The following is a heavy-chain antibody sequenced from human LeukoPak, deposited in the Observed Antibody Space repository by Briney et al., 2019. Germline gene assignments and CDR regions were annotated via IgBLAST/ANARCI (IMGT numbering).Heavy chain of an antibody. V-gene: IGHV4-4*02. J-gene: IGHJ4*02. D-gene: IGHD6-13*01. CDR2: IYHSGST. CDR3: ARRRAAAGRYCFDY. Sequence: PSGTLSLTCSVSGGSISSSNLWGWVRQPPGKGLEWIGEIYHSGSTNYNPSLKSRVIISVDKSKNQFSLKLNSVTAADTAVYYCARRRAAAGRYCFDYWGQGTLVTVSS. CDR1: GGSISSSNL.